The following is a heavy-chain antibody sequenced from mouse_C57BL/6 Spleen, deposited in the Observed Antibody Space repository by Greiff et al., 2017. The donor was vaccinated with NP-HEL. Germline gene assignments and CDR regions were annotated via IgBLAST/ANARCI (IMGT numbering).Heavy chain of an antibody. V-gene: IGHV1-85*01. J-gene: IGHJ2*01. CDR2: IYPRDGST. Sequence: VKLMESGPELVKPGASVKLSCKASGYTFTSYDINWVKQRPGQGLEWIGWIYPRDGSTKYNEKFKGKATLTVDTSSSTAYMELHSLTSEDSAVYFCARGDGNYYFDYWGQGTTLTVSS. D-gene: IGHD2-1*01. CDR1: GYTFTSYD. CDR3: ARGDGNYYFDY.